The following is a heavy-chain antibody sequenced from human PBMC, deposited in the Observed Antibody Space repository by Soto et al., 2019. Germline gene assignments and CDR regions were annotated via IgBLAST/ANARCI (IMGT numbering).Heavy chain of an antibody. Sequence: SLTCTVSGGSISSYYWSWIRQPPGKGLEWIGYIYYSGSTNYNPSLKSRVTISVDTSKNQFSLKLSSVTAADTAVYYCARVQALGDYFDYWGQGTLVTVSS. J-gene: IGHJ4*02. CDR1: GGSISSYY. D-gene: IGHD3-16*01. V-gene: IGHV4-59*12. CDR2: IYYSGST. CDR3: ARVQALGDYFDY.